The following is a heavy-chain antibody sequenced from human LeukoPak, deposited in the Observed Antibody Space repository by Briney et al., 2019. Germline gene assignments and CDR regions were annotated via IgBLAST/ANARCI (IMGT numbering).Heavy chain of an antibody. V-gene: IGHV3-48*03. D-gene: IGHD3-22*01. CDR2: ISHTFDI. CDR3: ARSSGSYRPFDS. J-gene: IGHJ4*02. CDR1: GFTFSSFE. Sequence: GGSLRLSCAASGFTFSSFEVDWVRQAPGKGLEWISHISHTFDIKYADSVKGRFTISRDNAKNSQYLQMTSLRAQDTGIYYCARSSGSYRPFDSWGQGTLVIVSS.